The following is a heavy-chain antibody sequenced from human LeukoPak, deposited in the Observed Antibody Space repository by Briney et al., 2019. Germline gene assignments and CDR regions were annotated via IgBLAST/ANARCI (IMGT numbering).Heavy chain of an antibody. CDR1: GYAVRDFG. V-gene: IGHV1-18*01. D-gene: IGHD2-21*02. J-gene: IGHJ4*02. CDR3: TRDQGDFANYGYFDF. CDR2: ISTSNNKT. Sequence: GASVKVSCKASGYAVRDFGFSWVRQAPGQGREWMGWISTSNNKTNYSQKFQGRVTLMTDTAATTVHIELRNLRSDDTAIYYCTRDQGDFANYGYFDFWGQGTLVTVSS.